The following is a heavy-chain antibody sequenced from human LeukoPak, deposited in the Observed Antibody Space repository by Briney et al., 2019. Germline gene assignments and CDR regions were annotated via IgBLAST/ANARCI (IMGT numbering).Heavy chain of an antibody. V-gene: IGHV4-34*01. CDR2: INHSGST. J-gene: IGHJ4*02. CDR3: ARGVYSSSPFDY. CDR1: GFAFSFFA. D-gene: IGHD6-6*01. Sequence: GSLRLSCEASGFAFSFFAMSWIRQPPGKGLEWIGEINHSGSTNYNPSLKSRVTISVDTSKNQFSLKLSSVTAADTAVYYCARGVYSSSPFDYWGQGTLVTVSS.